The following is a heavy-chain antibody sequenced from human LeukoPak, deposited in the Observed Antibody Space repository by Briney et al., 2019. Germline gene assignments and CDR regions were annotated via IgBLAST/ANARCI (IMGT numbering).Heavy chain of an antibody. J-gene: IGHJ4*02. V-gene: IGHV3-73*01. Sequence: GGSLRLSCAASGFTFSDFAVNWVRQASGKGLEWVGRLRGKANSYATVYAASVKGRFTISRDDSKSKAYLQMNSLKSEDTALYYCTRDYDSGGYYFVDYFDYWGQGTPVTVSS. CDR1: GFTFSDFA. CDR3: TRDYDSGGYYFVDYFDY. D-gene: IGHD3-22*01. CDR2: LRGKANSYAT.